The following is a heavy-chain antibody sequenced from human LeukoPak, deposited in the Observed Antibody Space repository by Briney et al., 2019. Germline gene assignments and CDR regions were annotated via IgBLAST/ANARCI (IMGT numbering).Heavy chain of an antibody. CDR1: GGSFSGYY. V-gene: IGHV4-34*01. J-gene: IGHJ6*03. Sequence: PSETLSLTCAVYGGSFSGYYWSWIRQPPGKGLEWIGEINHSGSTNYNPSLKSRVTISVDTSKNQFSLKLSSVTAADTAVYYCARILVYVGGDNYYYYNMDVWGKGTTVTVSS. CDR2: INHSGST. CDR3: ARILVYVGGDNYYYYNMDV. D-gene: IGHD2-8*01.